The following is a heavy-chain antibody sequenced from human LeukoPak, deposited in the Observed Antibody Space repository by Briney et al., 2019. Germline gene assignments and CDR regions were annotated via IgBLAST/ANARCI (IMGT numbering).Heavy chain of an antibody. V-gene: IGHV4-4*02. J-gene: IGHJ4*02. CDR1: GGSISSSNW. D-gene: IGHD6-6*01. CDR2: IYHSGST. CDR3: ARSSSSSVHFDY. Sequence: ASETPSLTCAVSGGSISSSNWWSWVRQPPGKGLEWIGEIYHSGSTNYNPSLKSRVTISVDKSKNQFSLKLSSVTAADTAVYYCARSSSSSVHFDYWGQGTLVTVSS.